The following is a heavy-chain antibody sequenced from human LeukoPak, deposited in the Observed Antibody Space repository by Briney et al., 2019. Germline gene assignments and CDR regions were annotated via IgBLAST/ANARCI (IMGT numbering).Heavy chain of an antibody. CDR3: ARALRSEDAFDI. Sequence: GGSLRLSCAASGFTFSGHEMNWVRQAPGKGLEWVSYISSSGSTIYYADSVKGRFTISRDNAKNSLYLQMNSLRAEDTAVYYCARALRSEDAFDIWGQGTMVTVSS. V-gene: IGHV3-48*03. D-gene: IGHD1-14*01. CDR2: ISSSGSTI. J-gene: IGHJ3*02. CDR1: GFTFSGHE.